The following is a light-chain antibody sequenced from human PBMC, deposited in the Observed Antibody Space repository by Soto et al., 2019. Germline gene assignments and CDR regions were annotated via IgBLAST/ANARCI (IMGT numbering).Light chain of an antibody. CDR3: QQYNNWPPMT. J-gene: IGKJ3*01. CDR1: QSVSGN. V-gene: IGKV3-15*01. CDR2: GAS. Sequence: EIVMTQSPATLSVSPGERAILSCRASQSVSGNLAWYQQKPGQAPRLLIYGASTRATGIPARFSGSGSGTEFTLTISSLQSEDFAVYYCQQYNNWPPMTFGPGTKVDVK.